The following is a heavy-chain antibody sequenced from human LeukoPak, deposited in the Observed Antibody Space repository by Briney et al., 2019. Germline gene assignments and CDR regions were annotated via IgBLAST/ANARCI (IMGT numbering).Heavy chain of an antibody. CDR1: GFTFSNAW. CDR2: IKSKTDGGTT. V-gene: IGHV3-15*01. Sequence: GGSLRLTCAASGFTFSNAWMSWLRQAPGKGLEWVGRIKSKTDGGTTDYAAPVKARFTISRDDSKNTLYLQMNTLKTEDTAVYYCTTGMVRGVMSILDYWGQGTLVTVSS. D-gene: IGHD3-10*01. CDR3: TTGMVRGVMSILDY. J-gene: IGHJ4*02.